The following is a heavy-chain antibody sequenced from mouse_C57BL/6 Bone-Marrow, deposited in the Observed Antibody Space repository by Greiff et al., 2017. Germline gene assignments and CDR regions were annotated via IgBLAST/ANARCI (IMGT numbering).Heavy chain of an antibody. CDR1: GYTFTSYW. D-gene: IGHD5-5*01. V-gene: IGHV1-50*01. Sequence: QVQLQQPGAELVKPGASVKLSCKASGYTFTSYWMQWVKQRPGQGLEWIGEIDPSDSYTNYNQKFKGKATLTVDTSSSTAYMQLSSLTSEDSAVYYCARDVLPHWGQGTLGTVSA. CDR2: IDPSDSYT. J-gene: IGHJ3*01. CDR3: ARDVLPH.